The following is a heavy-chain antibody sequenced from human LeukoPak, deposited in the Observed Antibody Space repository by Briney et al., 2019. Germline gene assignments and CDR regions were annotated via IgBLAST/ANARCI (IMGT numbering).Heavy chain of an antibody. Sequence: ASVTVSCKVSGYTLTELSMHWVRQAPGKGLEWRGGFDPEDGETIYAQKFQGRVTMTEDTSTDTAYMELSSLRSEDTAVYYCATRSGPQLGYQDWWFHYWPQRTLVPVSS. J-gene: IGHJ4*02. CDR2: FDPEDGET. V-gene: IGHV1-24*01. D-gene: IGHD3-9*01. CDR3: ATRSGPQLGYQDWWFHY. CDR1: GYTLTELS.